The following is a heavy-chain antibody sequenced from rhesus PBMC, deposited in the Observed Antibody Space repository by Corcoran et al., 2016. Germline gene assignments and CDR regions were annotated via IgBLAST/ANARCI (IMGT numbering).Heavy chain of an antibody. CDR3: AREGVAGTNY. J-gene: IGHJ4*01. Sequence: QVQLQESGPGLVKPSATLSLTCAVSGYSIRSNYWSWIRKPPGKGLGWIGYSYGSSGSTYYNPSLKSRVTISTDTSKNQFSLKLSSVTAADTAVYYCAREGVAGTNYWGQGVLVTVSS. V-gene: IGHV4-147*01. CDR1: GYSIRSNY. CDR2: SYGSSGST. D-gene: IGHD1-20*01.